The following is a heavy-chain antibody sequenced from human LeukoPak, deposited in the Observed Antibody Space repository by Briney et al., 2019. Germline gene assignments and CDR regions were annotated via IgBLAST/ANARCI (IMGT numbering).Heavy chain of an antibody. CDR3: ARASSPYYYYMDV. V-gene: IGHV1-3*03. Sequence: ASVKVSCKASGYTFTSYAMHWVRQAPGQRFEWMGWINAGNGNTKYSQEFQGRVTITRDTSASTAYMELSSLRAEDTALYYCARASSPYYYYMDVWGKGTTVTVSS. CDR1: GYTFTSYA. CDR2: INAGNGNT. J-gene: IGHJ6*03.